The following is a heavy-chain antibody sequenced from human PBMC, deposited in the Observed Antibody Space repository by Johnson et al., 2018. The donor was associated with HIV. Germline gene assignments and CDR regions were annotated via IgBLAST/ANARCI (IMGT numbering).Heavy chain of an antibody. CDR1: GFTFRSYG. J-gene: IGHJ3*02. V-gene: IGHV3-30*18. D-gene: IGHD6-13*01. Sequence: QVQLVESGGGVVRPGRSLRLSCAASGFTFRSYGMHWVRQAPGKGLGWVAVISYDGSNKYYAESVKGRFTIARANSKNTLYLQINRLRAEDTAVYYCAKDGGARGSSWYEGVFDIWGQGTMVTVSS. CDR3: AKDGGARGSSWYEGVFDI. CDR2: ISYDGSNK.